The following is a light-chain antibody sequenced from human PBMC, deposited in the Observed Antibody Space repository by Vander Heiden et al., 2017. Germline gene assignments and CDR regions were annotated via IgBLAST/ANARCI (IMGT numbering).Light chain of an antibody. CDR3: QQEDSTPKA. J-gene: IGKJ1*01. V-gene: IGKV4-1*01. Sequence: DIVMTQSPDSLAVSLGERATINCKSSQSGLYSSNNETYLAWYQQKPGQPPKLLIYWASTREYGVPDRFSERGSGTDFTLTISSLQAEDVAVYYCQQEDSTPKAFGQGTKVEIK. CDR2: WAS. CDR1: QSGLYSSNNETY.